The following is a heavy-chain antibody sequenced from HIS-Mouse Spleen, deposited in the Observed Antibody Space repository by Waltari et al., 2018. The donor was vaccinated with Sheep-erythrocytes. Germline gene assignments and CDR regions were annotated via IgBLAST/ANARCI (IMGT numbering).Heavy chain of an antibody. CDR3: ARGTTQFDY. Sequence: FTSYDINWVRQATGQGLEWMGWMNPNSGNTCYAQKFQGRVTMTRNTSISTAYMELSSLRSEDTAVYYCARGTTQFDYWGQGTLVTVSS. D-gene: IGHD1-26*01. J-gene: IGHJ4*02. CDR1: FTSYD. V-gene: IGHV1-8*01. CDR2: MNPNSGNT.